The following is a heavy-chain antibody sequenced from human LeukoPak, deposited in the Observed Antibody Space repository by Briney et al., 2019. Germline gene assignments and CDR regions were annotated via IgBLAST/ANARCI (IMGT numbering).Heavy chain of an antibody. Sequence: SVNVSCKASGGTFSSSGITWVRQAPRQRLEWMGRIRRILGMTNYAQRFQARVTITADKSTRTVYMELSTLRSEDTAVYYCASPDRTYDYDTSGPMGLSAEYFQHWGQGTLVTVSS. CDR1: GGTFSSSG. CDR2: IRRILGMT. CDR3: ASPDRTYDYDTSGPMGLSAEYFQH. D-gene: IGHD3-22*01. J-gene: IGHJ1*01. V-gene: IGHV1-69*04.